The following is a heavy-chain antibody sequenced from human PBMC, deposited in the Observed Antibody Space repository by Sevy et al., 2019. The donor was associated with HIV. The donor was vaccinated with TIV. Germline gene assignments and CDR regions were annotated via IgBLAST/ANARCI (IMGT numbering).Heavy chain of an antibody. CDR2: ISSSSSTI. V-gene: IGHV3-48*02. D-gene: IGHD6-6*01. Sequence: GGSLRLSCAASGFTFSSYSMNWVRQAPGKGLEWVSYISSSSSTIYYADSVQGGFTISRDNAKNSLYLQMNSLRDEDTAVYYCARDGTPHLSSSSWHYFDYWGQGTLVTISS. CDR1: GFTFSSYS. J-gene: IGHJ4*02. CDR3: ARDGTPHLSSSSWHYFDY.